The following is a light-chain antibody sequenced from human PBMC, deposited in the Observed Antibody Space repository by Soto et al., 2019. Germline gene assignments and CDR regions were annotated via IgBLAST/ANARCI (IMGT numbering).Light chain of an antibody. CDR2: GAS. J-gene: IGKJ1*01. CDR3: QQYNNWPRT. V-gene: IGKV3-20*01. Sequence: EIVFTQSPGTLALSPGERATLSCRASQTINSNYLVWFQQKPGQAPRLLIYGASSRATGIPDRFSGSGSGTDFTLTISSLQSEDFAVYYCQQYNNWPRTFGQGTKVDI. CDR1: QTINSNY.